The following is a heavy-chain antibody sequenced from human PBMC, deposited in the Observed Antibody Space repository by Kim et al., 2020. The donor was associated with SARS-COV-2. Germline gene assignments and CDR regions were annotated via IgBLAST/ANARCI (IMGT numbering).Heavy chain of an antibody. Sequence: SETLSLTCAVYGGSFSGYYWSWIRQPPGKGLEWIGEINHSGSTNYNPSLKSRVTISVDTSKNQFSLKLSSVTAADTAVYYCARGAADNVLMVYAIPLDYWGQGTLVTVSS. CDR1: GGSFSGYY. D-gene: IGHD2-8*01. J-gene: IGHJ4*02. CDR3: ARGAADNVLMVYAIPLDY. V-gene: IGHV4-34*01. CDR2: INHSGST.